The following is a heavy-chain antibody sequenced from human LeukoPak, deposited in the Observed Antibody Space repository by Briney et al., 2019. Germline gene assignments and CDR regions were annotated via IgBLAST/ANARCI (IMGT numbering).Heavy chain of an antibody. CDR3: AKLSSGSYWGYFDY. J-gene: IGHJ4*02. CDR2: IYPGDSNT. Sequence: GESLQISCAGSGYTFTTYWIGWVRQMPGKGLEWMGIIYPGDSNTRYSPSFQGQVTISADKSISTTYLQWSSLKASDTALYYCAKLSSGSYWGYFDYWGQGTLVTVSS. CDR1: GYTFTTYW. V-gene: IGHV5-51*01. D-gene: IGHD1-26*01.